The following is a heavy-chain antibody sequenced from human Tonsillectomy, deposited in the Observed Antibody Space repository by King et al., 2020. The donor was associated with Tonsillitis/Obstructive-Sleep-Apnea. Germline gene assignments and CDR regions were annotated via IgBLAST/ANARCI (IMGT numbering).Heavy chain of an antibody. J-gene: IGHJ4*02. Sequence: VQLVESGGGLVKPGGSLRLSCAASGFTFSTYSMNWFRQAPGRGLDWVSSISTRSTYIYYAESVKGRFTISRDNAKNPLSLQMNSLGAEDTAVYYCARGGSASSSSLGEDFWGQGTLVTVSS. V-gene: IGHV3-21*01. CDR2: ISTRSTYI. CDR3: ARGGSASSSSLGEDF. CDR1: GFTFSTYS. D-gene: IGHD6-6*01.